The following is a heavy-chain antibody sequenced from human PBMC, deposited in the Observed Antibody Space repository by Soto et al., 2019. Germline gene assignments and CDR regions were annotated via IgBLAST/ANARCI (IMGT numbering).Heavy chain of an antibody. Sequence: SETLSLTCTVSGGSISSGDYYWSWIRQPPGKGLEWIGYIYYSGGTYYNPSLKSRVTISVDTSKNQFSLKLSSVTAADTAVYYCARGYCTNGVCYPPDPWGQGTLVTVSS. J-gene: IGHJ5*02. CDR1: GGSISSGDYY. D-gene: IGHD2-8*01. CDR3: ARGYCTNGVCYPPDP. V-gene: IGHV4-30-4*01. CDR2: IYYSGGT.